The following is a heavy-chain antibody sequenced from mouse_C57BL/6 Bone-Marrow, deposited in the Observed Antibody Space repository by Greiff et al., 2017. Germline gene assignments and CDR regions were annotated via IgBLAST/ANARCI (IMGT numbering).Heavy chain of an antibody. CDR2: ISSGGSYT. V-gene: IGHV5-6*02. CDR1: GFTFSSYG. J-gene: IGHJ2*01. CDR3: ARHDY. Sequence: DVKLVESGGDLVKPGGSLKLSCAASGFTFSSYGMSWVRQTPDKKLEWVATISSGGSYTYYPDSVKGRFTICRDNAKTTLYLQMSSLKSEDTAMYYCARHDYWGQGTTLTVSS.